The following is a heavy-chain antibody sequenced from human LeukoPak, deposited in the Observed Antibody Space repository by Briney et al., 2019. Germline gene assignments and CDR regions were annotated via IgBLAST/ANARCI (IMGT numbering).Heavy chain of an antibody. CDR1: GHTFTTYG. D-gene: IGHD7-27*01. Sequence: ASVNVSCKATGHTFTTYGISWVRQAPGQGLEWIGWISSNSDNTHYAQKFQGRVTMTTDTSTSTAYMELRSLRSDDTALYFCARDWGSIRVIADYWGQGTLVTVSS. J-gene: IGHJ4*02. CDR2: ISSNSDNT. V-gene: IGHV1-18*01. CDR3: ARDWGSIRVIADY.